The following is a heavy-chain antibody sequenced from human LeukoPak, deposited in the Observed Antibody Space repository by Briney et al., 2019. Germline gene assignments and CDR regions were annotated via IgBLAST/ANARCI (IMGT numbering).Heavy chain of an antibody. Sequence: PGGSLRLSCAASGFTFSDYYMSWIRQAPGKGLEWVSYSSGSSIYYADFVKGRFTISRDNAKNSLYLQMNSLRAEDTAVYYCARKGSSSWYVDYWGQGTLVTVSS. J-gene: IGHJ4*02. CDR2: SSGSSI. CDR3: ARKGSSSWYVDY. D-gene: IGHD6-13*01. V-gene: IGHV3-11*01. CDR1: GFTFSDYY.